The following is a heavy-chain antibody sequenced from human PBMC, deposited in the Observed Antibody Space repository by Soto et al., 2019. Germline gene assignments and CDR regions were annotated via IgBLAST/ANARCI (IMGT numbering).Heavy chain of an antibody. CDR2: IIPIFGTA. CDR1: GGTFSSYA. Sequence: QVQLVQSGAEVKKPGSSVKVSCKASGGTFSSYAISWVRQAPGQGLEWMGGIIPIFGTANYAQKFQGRVTITADESTSTAYMELSSLRSKDTAVYYCASVLRFLAWLPYYYYDGMDVWGQGTTVTVSS. CDR3: ASVLRFLAWLPYYYYDGMDV. V-gene: IGHV1-69*01. D-gene: IGHD3-3*01. J-gene: IGHJ6*02.